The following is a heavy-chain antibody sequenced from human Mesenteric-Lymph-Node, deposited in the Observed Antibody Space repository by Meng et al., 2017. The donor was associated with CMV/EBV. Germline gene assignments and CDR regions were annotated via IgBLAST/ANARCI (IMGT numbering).Heavy chain of an antibody. V-gene: IGHV3-7*01. CDR3: ARDAMCTGINGCYFDY. Sequence: GGSLRLSCAASGFTFSSYWMGWVRQAPGKGLEWVANINEGGNGMIYVDSVRGRFTISRDNAKNSLYLQMNSLRAEDTAVYYCARDAMCTGINGCYFDYWGQGTLVTVSS. CDR2: INEGGNGM. CDR1: GFTFSSYW. J-gene: IGHJ4*02. D-gene: IGHD1-1*01.